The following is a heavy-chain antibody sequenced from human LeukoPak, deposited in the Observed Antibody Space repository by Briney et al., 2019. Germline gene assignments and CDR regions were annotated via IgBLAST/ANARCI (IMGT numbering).Heavy chain of an antibody. D-gene: IGHD1-26*01. CDR3: ARDFSGEKSFDY. CDR2: ISSSSSYI. V-gene: IGHV3-21*01. Sequence: GGSLRPSCAASGFTFSSYSMNWVRQAPGKGLEWVSSISSSSSYIYYADSVKGRFTISRDNAKNSLYLQMNSLRAEDTAVYYCARDFSGEKSFDYWGQGTLVTVSS. CDR1: GFTFSSYS. J-gene: IGHJ4*02.